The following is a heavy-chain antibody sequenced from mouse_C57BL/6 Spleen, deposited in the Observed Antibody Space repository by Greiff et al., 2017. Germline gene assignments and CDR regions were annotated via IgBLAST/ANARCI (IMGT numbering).Heavy chain of an antibody. J-gene: IGHJ2*01. D-gene: IGHD1-1*01. CDR3: ARDLDYYGSSYGGY. CDR2: ISYDGSN. CDR1: GYSITSGYY. Sequence: DVKLQESGPGLVKPSQSLSLTCSVTGYSITSGYYWNWIRQFPGNKLEWMGYISYDGSNNYNPSLKNRISITRDTSKNQFFLKLNSVTTEDTATYYCARDLDYYGSSYGGYWGQGTTLTVSS. V-gene: IGHV3-6*01.